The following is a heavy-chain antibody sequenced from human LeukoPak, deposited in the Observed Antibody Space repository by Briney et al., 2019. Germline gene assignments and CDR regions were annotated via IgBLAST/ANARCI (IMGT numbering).Heavy chain of an antibody. V-gene: IGHV3-48*02. J-gene: IGHJ4*02. CDR3: ARDRPGYSSSWYSDY. D-gene: IGHD6-13*01. CDR2: ISSSSSTI. CDR1: GFTFSSYS. Sequence: GGSLRLSCATSGFTFSSYSMNWVRQAPGKGLEWASYISSSSSTIYYADSVKGRFTISRDNAKNSLYLQMNSLRDEDTAVYYCARDRPGYSSSWYSDYWGQGTLVTVSS.